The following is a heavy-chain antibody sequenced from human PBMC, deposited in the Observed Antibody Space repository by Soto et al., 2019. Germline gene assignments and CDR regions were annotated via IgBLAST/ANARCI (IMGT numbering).Heavy chain of an antibody. J-gene: IGHJ6*01. D-gene: IGHD6-6*01. CDR2: IYTSGST. V-gene: IGHV4-4*07. CDR3: ARGGSSSGYYYYYGMDG. CDR1: GGSISIYY. Sequence: LSLTFTVSGGSISIYYLSWIRHPAGKGLEWIGRIYTSGSTNYNPSLKSRVTISVDTSKNQFSLKLSSVTAADTAVYYCARGGSSSGYYYYYGMDGWGQGTTVTGYS.